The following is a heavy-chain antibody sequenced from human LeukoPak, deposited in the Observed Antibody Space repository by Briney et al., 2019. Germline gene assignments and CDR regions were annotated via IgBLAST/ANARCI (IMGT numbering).Heavy chain of an antibody. CDR1: GFTFSSYW. Sequence: PGGSLRLSCAASGFTFSSYWMNWVRQAPGKGLVWVSRIASDGSSTTYADSVKGRFSISRDNSKNTLYLQMNSLRAEDTAVYYCAKDPRRVAVAGRGYFDYWGQGTLVTVSS. D-gene: IGHD6-19*01. J-gene: IGHJ4*02. CDR2: IASDGSST. CDR3: AKDPRRVAVAGRGYFDY. V-gene: IGHV3-74*01.